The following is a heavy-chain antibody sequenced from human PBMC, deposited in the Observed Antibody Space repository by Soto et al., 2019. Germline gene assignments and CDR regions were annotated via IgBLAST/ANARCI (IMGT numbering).Heavy chain of an antibody. CDR2: IYHSGT. CDR3: ARAGGLGAVAVDY. D-gene: IGHD6-19*01. V-gene: IGHV4-30-2*01. CDR1: GGSISSGGYS. J-gene: IGHJ4*02. Sequence: QLQLQEYGSGLVKPSQTLSLTCAVSGGSISSGGYSWSWIRQPPGKGLEWIGYIYHSGTYYNPSLKSRVTISVDRSKNQFSLKLSSVTAADTAVYYCARAGGLGAVAVDYWGQGTLVTVSS.